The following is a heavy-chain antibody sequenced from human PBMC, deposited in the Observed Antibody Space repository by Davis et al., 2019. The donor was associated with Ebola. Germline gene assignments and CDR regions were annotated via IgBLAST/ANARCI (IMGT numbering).Heavy chain of an antibody. CDR3: ARDKGVGAFWSGWMDY. D-gene: IGHD3-3*01. J-gene: IGHJ4*02. CDR1: GFTFDDYA. V-gene: IGHV3-43*01. Sequence: GESLKISCAASGFTFDDYAIHWVRQGPGKGLEWVSLITWDGGSTYYADSVKGRFTISRDNSKNSLYLQMNSLRNEDTALYYCARDKGVGAFWSGWMDYWGQGTLVTVSS. CDR2: ITWDGGST.